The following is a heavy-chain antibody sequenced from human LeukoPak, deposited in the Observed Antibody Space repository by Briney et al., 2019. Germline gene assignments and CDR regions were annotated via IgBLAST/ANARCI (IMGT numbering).Heavy chain of an antibody. Sequence: GGSLRLSCAASGFTFSSYAMHWVHQAPGKGLEYVSAISSNGGSTYYANSVKGRFTISRDNSKNTLYLQMGSLRAEDMAVYYCARGYYYPHYFDYWGQGTLVTVSS. J-gene: IGHJ4*02. CDR2: ISSNGGST. D-gene: IGHD3-16*01. CDR3: ARGYYYPHYFDY. CDR1: GFTFSSYA. V-gene: IGHV3-64*01.